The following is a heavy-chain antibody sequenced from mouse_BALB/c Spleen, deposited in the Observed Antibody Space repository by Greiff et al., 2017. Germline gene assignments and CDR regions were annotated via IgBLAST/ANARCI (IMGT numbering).Heavy chain of an antibody. J-gene: IGHJ4*01. CDR3: ARGDYGVDDAMDY. Sequence: QVQLKQSGAELAKPGASVKMSCKASGYTFTSYWMHWVKQRPGQGLEWIGYINPSTGYTEYNQKFKDKATLTADKSSSTAYMQLSSLTSEYSAVYYCARGDYGVDDAMDYWGQGTSVTVSS. D-gene: IGHD2-4*01. CDR1: GYTFTSYW. CDR2: INPSTGYT. V-gene: IGHV1-7*01.